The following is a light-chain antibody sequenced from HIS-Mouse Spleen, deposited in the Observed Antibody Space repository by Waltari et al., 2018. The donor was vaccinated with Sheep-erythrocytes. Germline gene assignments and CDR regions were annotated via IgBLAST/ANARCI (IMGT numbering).Light chain of an antibody. Sequence: QSALTQPRSVSGSPGQSVPISCTGTSSDVGGYTYVSWYHQYPGKAPKLRIYDVSKRPSGVPDRFSGSKSGNTASLTISGLQAEDEADYYCCSYAGSYNHVFATGTKVTVL. J-gene: IGLJ1*01. CDR3: CSYAGSYNHV. CDR1: SSDVGGYTY. V-gene: IGLV2-11*01. CDR2: DVS.